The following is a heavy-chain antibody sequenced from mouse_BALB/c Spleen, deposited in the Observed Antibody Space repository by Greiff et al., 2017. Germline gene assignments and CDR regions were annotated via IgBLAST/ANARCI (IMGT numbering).Heavy chain of an antibody. V-gene: IGHV1S137*01. D-gene: IGHD1-2*01. CDR1: GYTFTDYA. CDR2: ISTYYGDA. Sequence: VQLQQSGAELVRPGVSVKISCKGSGYTFTDYAMHWVKQSHAKSLEWIGVISTYYGDASYNQKFKGKATMTVDKSSSTAYMELARLTSEDSAIYYCAIITPFDYWGQGTTLTVSS. J-gene: IGHJ2*01. CDR3: AIITPFDY.